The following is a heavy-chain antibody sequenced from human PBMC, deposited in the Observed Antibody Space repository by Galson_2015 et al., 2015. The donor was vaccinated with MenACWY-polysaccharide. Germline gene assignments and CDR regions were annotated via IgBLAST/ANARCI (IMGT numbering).Heavy chain of an antibody. CDR2: IYRDGKT. D-gene: IGHD3-22*01. Sequence: SLRLSCAASGFSVSSEYMSWVRQAPGKGLEWVSIIYRDGKTFYADSVQGRFIISRDNSKNTPYLQMNSLTAEDTAVYYCARESGDSSGHPSSWGQGTLVTVSS. CDR1: GFSVSSEY. V-gene: IGHV3-53*01. J-gene: IGHJ5*02. CDR3: ARESGDSSGHPSS.